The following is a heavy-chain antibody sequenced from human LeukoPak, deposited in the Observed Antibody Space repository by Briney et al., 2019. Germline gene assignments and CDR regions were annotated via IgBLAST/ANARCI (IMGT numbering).Heavy chain of an antibody. Sequence: PGGSLRLSCAASGFTFSSYAVSWVRQAPGKGLEWVSAISGGGHTTYYADSVKGRFTISRDNSKNTLFLQMNSLRAEDTAVYFCAKSVAPYCSGGSCFDAFDIWGQGTMVTVSS. CDR3: AKSVAPYCSGGSCFDAFDI. D-gene: IGHD2-15*01. CDR2: ISGGGHTT. J-gene: IGHJ3*02. CDR1: GFTFSSYA. V-gene: IGHV3-23*01.